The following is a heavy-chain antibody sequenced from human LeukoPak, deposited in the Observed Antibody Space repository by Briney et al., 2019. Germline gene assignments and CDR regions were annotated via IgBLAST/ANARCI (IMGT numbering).Heavy chain of an antibody. CDR1: GGTFSSNA. D-gene: IGHD5-18*01. Sequence: SVKVSCKASGGTFSSNAISWVRQAPGQGLEWMGGIMSTFGPAVYAVKFQGRVTITADESTSTAYMQMSSLTSEDTAVYYCAREDTDLVTDGFDVWGQGTVVTVSS. V-gene: IGHV1-69*13. CDR2: IMSTFGPA. CDR3: AREDTDLVTDGFDV. J-gene: IGHJ3*01.